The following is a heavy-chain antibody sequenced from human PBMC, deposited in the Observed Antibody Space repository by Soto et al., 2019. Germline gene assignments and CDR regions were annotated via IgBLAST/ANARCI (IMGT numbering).Heavy chain of an antibody. V-gene: IGHV1-18*01. CDR1: GYTFTSYG. J-gene: IGHJ6*02. Sequence: QVQLVQSGAEVKKPGASVKVSCKASGYTFTSYGISWVRQAPGQGLEWMGWMSPFNGDTDYAQRLQGRVTMTTDTSTSTAYMELRSLRSDDTAVYHCARDAEVQVPHYYYYGMDVWGQGTTVTVSS. CDR3: ARDAEVQVPHYYYYGMDV. D-gene: IGHD3-10*01. CDR2: MSPFNGDT.